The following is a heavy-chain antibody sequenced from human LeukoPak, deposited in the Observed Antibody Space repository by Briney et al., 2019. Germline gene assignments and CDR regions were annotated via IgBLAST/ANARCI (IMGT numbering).Heavy chain of an antibody. J-gene: IGHJ4*02. CDR2: IYYSGST. CDR3: ATTDPLWFGELLFLY. D-gene: IGHD3-10*01. V-gene: IGHV4-39*01. Sequence: SETLSLTCAVSGGSISSTNWWSWVRQPPGKGLEWIGSIYYSGSTYYNPSLKSRVTISVDTSKNQFSLKLSSVTAADTAVYYCATTDPLWFGELLFLYWGQGTLVTVSS. CDR1: GGSISSTNW.